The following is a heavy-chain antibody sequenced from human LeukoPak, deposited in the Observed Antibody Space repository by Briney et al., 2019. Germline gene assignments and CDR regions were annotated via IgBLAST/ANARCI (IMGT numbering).Heavy chain of an antibody. V-gene: IGHV1-69*13. CDR2: IIPIFGTA. J-gene: IGHJ4*02. CDR3: ARRSDSSGHWDY. Sequence: VASVKVSCKASGGTFSSYAISWVRQAPGQGLEWMGGIIPIFGTANYAQKFQGRVTITADESTSTAYMELSSLRSEDTAVYYCARRSDSSGHWDYWGQGTLVTASS. CDR1: GGTFSSYA. D-gene: IGHD3-22*01.